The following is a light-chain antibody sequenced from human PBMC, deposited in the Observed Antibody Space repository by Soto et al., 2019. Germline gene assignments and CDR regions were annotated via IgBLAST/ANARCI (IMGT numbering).Light chain of an antibody. J-gene: IGLJ2*01. V-gene: IGLV1-40*01. CDR2: DNT. CDR3: QSYDSSLSGVV. CDR1: SSNIGAGYD. Sequence: QPVLTQPPSVSGAPGQRVTISCTGSSSNIGAGYDVHWYQQIPGTAPKVLIHDNTNRPSGVPDRFSGSKSGTSASLAITGLQAEDEADYYCQSYDSSLSGVVFGGGTQLTVL.